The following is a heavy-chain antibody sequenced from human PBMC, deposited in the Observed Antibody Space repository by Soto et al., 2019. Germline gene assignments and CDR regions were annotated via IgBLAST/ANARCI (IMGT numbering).Heavy chain of an antibody. CDR1: GFSFSSYS. J-gene: IGHJ5*02. V-gene: IGHV3-21*01. CDR3: ARGYTGYFSGGTCYWFDP. CDR2: ISSSTSYI. Sequence: EVQLVESGGGLVKPGGSLRLSCAASGFSFSSYSMNWVRQAPGKGLEWVSSISSSTSYINYADSVKGRFTISRDNAKKSLYLHMNSLRAEDTAVYYCARGYTGYFSGGTCYWFDPWGQGTLVTVSS. D-gene: IGHD2-15*01.